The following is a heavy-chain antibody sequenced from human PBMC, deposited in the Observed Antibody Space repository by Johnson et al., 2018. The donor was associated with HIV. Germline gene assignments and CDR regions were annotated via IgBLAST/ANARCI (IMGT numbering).Heavy chain of an antibody. D-gene: IGHD3-9*01. J-gene: IGHJ3*01. V-gene: IGHV3-53*01. CDR3: ARDGRDLVTRGSFDV. Sequence: EVQLVESGGGLIQPGGSLRLSCAASGFTVSSNYMSWVRQAPGKGLEWVSVIYSGGNTYYADSVKGRFTISRDNSKNILYLQMNSLRPEDTAVYYCARDGRDLVTRGSFDVWGQGTVVTGSS. CDR1: GFTVSSNY. CDR2: IYSGGNT.